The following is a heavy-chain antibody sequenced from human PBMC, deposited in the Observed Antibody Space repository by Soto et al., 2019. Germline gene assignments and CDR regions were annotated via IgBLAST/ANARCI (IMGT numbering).Heavy chain of an antibody. CDR2: IYYSGST. CDR1: GGSISSYY. CDR3: ARSAAAGKGYGKFDY. Sequence: SETLSLTCTVSGGSISSYYWSWIRQPPGKGLEWIGYIYYSGSTNYNPSLKSRVTISVDTSKNQFSLKLSSVTAADTAVYYCARSAAAGKGYGKFDYWGQGTLVTVSS. D-gene: IGHD6-13*01. J-gene: IGHJ4*02. V-gene: IGHV4-59*01.